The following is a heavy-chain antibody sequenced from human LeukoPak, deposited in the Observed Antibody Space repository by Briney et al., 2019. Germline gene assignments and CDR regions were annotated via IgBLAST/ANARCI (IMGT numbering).Heavy chain of an antibody. J-gene: IGHJ6*03. CDR2: ISWNSGSI. CDR3: AKGGGGYSYYCYMDV. V-gene: IGHV3-9*03. CDR1: GFTFDDYA. D-gene: IGHD3-10*01. Sequence: GGSLRLSCAASGFTFDDYAMHWVRQAPGKGLEWVSGISWNSGSIGYADSVKGRFTISRDNAKNSLYLQMNSLRAEDMALYYCAKGGGGYSYYCYMDVWGKGTTVTVSS.